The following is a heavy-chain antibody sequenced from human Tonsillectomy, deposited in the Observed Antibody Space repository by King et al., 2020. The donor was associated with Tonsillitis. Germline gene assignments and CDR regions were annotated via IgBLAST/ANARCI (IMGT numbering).Heavy chain of an antibody. CDR1: GFMFSSYS. D-gene: IGHD2-2*01. J-gene: IGHJ4*02. V-gene: IGHV3-48*02. CDR2: ISDSGGAV. Sequence: QLVESGGGLVQPGGSLRLSCAASGFMFSSYSMNWVRQAPGTGLEWLSYISDSGGAVYYADSVKGRFTISRDNAKNSLYLQMNSLRDEDTAVYYCARDWAYHFDYWGQGIQVTVSS. CDR3: ARDWAYHFDY.